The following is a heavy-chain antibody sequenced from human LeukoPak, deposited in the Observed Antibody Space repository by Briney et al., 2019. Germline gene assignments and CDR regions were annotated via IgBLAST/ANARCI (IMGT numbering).Heavy chain of an antibody. CDR3: AKLAYGDYGSPNWFDP. CDR2: ISGSGGST. J-gene: IGHJ5*01. Sequence: GGSLRLSCAASGFTFSSYAMSWVRQAPGKGLEWVSAISGSGGSTYYADSVKGRFTISRDNSKNTLYLQMNSLRAEDTAVYYCAKLAYGDYGSPNWFDPWGQGTLVTVSS. V-gene: IGHV3-23*01. D-gene: IGHD4-17*01. CDR1: GFTFSSYA.